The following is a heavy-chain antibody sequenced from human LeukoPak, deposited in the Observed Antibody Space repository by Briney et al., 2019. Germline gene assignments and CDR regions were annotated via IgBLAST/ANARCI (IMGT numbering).Heavy chain of an antibody. CDR3: ARDFRYYDILTGYYNVPRDY. D-gene: IGHD3-9*01. CDR1: GFTFSSYS. V-gene: IGHV3-21*01. CDR2: ISSSSSYI. J-gene: IGHJ4*02. Sequence: GGSLRLSCVASGFTFSSYSMNWVRQAPGKGLEWVSSISSSSSYIYYADSVKGRFTISRDNAKNSLYLQMNSLRAEDTAVYYCARDFRYYDILTGYYNVPRDYWGQGTLVTVSS.